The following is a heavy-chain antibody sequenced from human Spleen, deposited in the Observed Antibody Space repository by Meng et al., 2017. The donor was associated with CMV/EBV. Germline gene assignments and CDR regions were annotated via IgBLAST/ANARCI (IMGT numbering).Heavy chain of an antibody. D-gene: IGHD6-13*01. Sequence: SETLSLTCAVYGASFNDYYWTWIRRPPGKGLEWIGEINHSGSTNYNPSLKSRVTISVDTSKNQFSLNLSSLTAADTAIYYCARDPPSAALDYWGQGTLVTVSS. CDR3: ARDPPSAALDY. CDR2: INHSGST. J-gene: IGHJ4*02. V-gene: IGHV4-34*01. CDR1: GASFNDYY.